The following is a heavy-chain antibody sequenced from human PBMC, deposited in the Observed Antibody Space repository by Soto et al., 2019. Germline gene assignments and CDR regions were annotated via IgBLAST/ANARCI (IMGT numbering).Heavy chain of an antibody. D-gene: IGHD5-12*01. CDR3: ARYSGYPYYYYGMDV. Sequence: GESLKISCNGSGYSFTSYWIGWVRQMPGKGLEWMRIIYPGDSDTRYSPSFQGQVTISADKSISTAYLQWSSLKASDTAMYYCARYSGYPYYYYGMDVWGQGTTVTVSS. CDR1: GYSFTSYW. CDR2: IYPGDSDT. V-gene: IGHV5-51*01. J-gene: IGHJ6*02.